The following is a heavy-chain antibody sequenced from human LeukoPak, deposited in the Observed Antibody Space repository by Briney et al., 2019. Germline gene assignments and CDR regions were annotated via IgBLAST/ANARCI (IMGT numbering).Heavy chain of an antibody. V-gene: IGHV4-39*07. Sequence: PSETLSLTCTVSADSISSSTYYWGWIRQPPGKGLEWIGSIYYSGSTYYNPSLKSRVTISVDTSKNQFSLKLSSVTAADTAVYYCARKSSSWPYYYYYYMDVWGKGTTVTVSS. D-gene: IGHD6-13*01. CDR2: IYYSGST. CDR3: ARKSSSWPYYYYYYMDV. CDR1: ADSISSSTYY. J-gene: IGHJ6*03.